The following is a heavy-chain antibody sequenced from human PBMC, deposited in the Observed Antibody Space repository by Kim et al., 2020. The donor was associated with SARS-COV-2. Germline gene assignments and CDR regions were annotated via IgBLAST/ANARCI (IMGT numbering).Heavy chain of an antibody. CDR3: AREAVAGSFDH. Sequence: NTRINQKSPARVSMTRDTSATTAYLELSGLRSEDTAVYYCAREAVAGSFDHWGQGTLVTVSS. J-gene: IGHJ4*02. CDR2: NT. D-gene: IGHD6-19*01. V-gene: IGHV1-3*01.